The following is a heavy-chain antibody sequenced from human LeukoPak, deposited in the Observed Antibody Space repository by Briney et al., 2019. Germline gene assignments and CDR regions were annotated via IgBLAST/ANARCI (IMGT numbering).Heavy chain of an antibody. CDR3: ARDHIAVAGPGY. CDR1: GGSISSYY. V-gene: IGHV4-59*01. J-gene: IGHJ4*02. CDR2: IYYSGST. Sequence: SETLSLTCTVSGGSISSYYWSWIRQPPGKGREWIGHIYYSGSTDYTPSLKSRVTISVDTSNNQFSLNLTSVSATDTAVYYCARDHIAVAGPGYWGQGTLVTVSS. D-gene: IGHD6-19*01.